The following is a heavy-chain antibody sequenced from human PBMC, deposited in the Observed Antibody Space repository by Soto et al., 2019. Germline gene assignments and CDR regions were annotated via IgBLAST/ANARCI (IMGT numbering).Heavy chain of an antibody. CDR2: INPNSGGT. D-gene: IGHD2-15*01. Sequence: ASVNVSCKASGYTFTGYYMHWVRQAPGQGLEWMGWINPNSGGTNYAQKFQGWVTMTRDTSISTAYMELSRLRSDDTAVYYCAALGAYCSGGSCSAPFDYWGQGTLVTVSS. CDR1: GYTFTGYY. J-gene: IGHJ4*02. V-gene: IGHV1-2*04. CDR3: AALGAYCSGGSCSAPFDY.